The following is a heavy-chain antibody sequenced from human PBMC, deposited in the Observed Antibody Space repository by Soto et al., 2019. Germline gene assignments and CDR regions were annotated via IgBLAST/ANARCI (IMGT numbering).Heavy chain of an antibody. CDR1: GGTFSSYA. CDR3: ARDSTPVPAATPNWFDP. J-gene: IGHJ5*02. CDR2: IIPIFGTA. D-gene: IGHD2-2*01. V-gene: IGHV1-69*01. Sequence: QVQLVQSGAEVKKPGSSVKVSCKASGGTFSSYAISWVRQAPGQGLEWMGGIIPIFGTANYAQKFQGRVTITADESTSTAYMELSSLRSEDTAVYYCARDSTPVPAATPNWFDPWGQGALVTVSS.